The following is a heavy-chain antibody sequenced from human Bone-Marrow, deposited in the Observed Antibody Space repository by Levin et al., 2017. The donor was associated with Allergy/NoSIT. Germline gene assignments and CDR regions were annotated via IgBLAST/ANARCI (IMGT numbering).Heavy chain of an antibody. Sequence: GGSLRLSCVGSGFTFSNAWMSWVRQAPGNGLEWVGRIISRSNGGTIDYAAPVKGRFIISRDDSENTLYVQMNSLKIEDTGVYYCTTYGSGRHSAGYWGQGTLVTVSS. V-gene: IGHV3-15*01. CDR3: TTYGSGRHSAGY. CDR2: IISRSNGGTI. CDR1: GFTFSNAW. D-gene: IGHD3-10*01. J-gene: IGHJ4*02.